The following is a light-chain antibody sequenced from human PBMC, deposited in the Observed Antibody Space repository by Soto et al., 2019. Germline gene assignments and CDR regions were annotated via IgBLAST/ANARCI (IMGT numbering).Light chain of an antibody. CDR3: QQYGNSPRT. V-gene: IGKV3-20*01. CDR2: GAS. J-gene: IGKJ2*01. Sequence: EIVLTQSPGSLSLSPGERAALSCRASQSVTNDYLAWYQQKFGQAPRLLIYGASRRATGIPDRFSGIGSGTEFTLTISRLEPEDFAVYFCQQYGNSPRTFGQGTKLEVK. CDR1: QSVTNDY.